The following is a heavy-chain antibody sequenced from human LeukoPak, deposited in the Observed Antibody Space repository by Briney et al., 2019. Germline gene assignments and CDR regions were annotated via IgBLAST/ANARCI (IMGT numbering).Heavy chain of an antibody. CDR1: GGSLWSFY. V-gene: IGHV4-4*07. Sequence: MTSETLSLTCTVSGGSLWSFYWIWVRQPAGKGLEWTGRLYNNGSTNYSTSLKSRVIMSFDPSTNQFSLKLNSVPAADTAFYYCVRDRGLGRGFDPWGQGTMVTVSS. CDR2: LYNNGST. J-gene: IGHJ5*02. D-gene: IGHD3-16*01. CDR3: VRDRGLGRGFDP.